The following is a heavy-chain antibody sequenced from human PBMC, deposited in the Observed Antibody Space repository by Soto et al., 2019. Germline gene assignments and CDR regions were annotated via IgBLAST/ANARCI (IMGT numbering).Heavy chain of an antibody. Sequence: SETLSLTCTVSGGSISSSSYYWGWIRQPPGKGLEWIGSIYYSGSTYYNPSLKSRVTISVDTSKNQFSLKLSSVTAADTAVYYCARLGYDYYDSSGYLYYFDDWGQGTLVTVSS. V-gene: IGHV4-39*01. J-gene: IGHJ4*02. D-gene: IGHD3-22*01. CDR2: IYYSGST. CDR1: GGSISSSSYY. CDR3: ARLGYDYYDSSGYLYYFDD.